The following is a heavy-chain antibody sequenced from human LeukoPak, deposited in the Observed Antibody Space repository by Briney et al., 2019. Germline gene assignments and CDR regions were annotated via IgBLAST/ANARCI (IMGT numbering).Heavy chain of an antibody. D-gene: IGHD3-10*01. Sequence: GGSLRLSCEASGCIFSTYGMSWVRQAPGKGFEWVSSITGIGLHTYYADSVKGRFTISRDNSKNTVYLQMNSLQAEDTAVYYCAKAMRGPLSWGQGTLVTVSS. V-gene: IGHV3-23*01. CDR2: ITGIGLHT. CDR3: AKAMRGPLS. CDR1: GCIFSTYG. J-gene: IGHJ5*02.